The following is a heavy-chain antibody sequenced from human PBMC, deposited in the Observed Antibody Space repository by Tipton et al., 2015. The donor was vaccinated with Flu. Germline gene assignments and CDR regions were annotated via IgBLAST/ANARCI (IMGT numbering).Heavy chain of an antibody. CDR2: VYHGGTT. Sequence: TLSLTCTVSGYSISSRYYWGWIRQPPGKGLEWIGCVYHGGTTYYNPSLKSRVAISLDTFQNQFSLKLTSVTAADTAVYYCATTTYYDGSGGHDYWGQGTLVTVSS. CDR1: GYSISSRYY. V-gene: IGHV4-38-2*02. CDR3: ATTTYYDGSGGHDY. D-gene: IGHD3-10*01. J-gene: IGHJ4*02.